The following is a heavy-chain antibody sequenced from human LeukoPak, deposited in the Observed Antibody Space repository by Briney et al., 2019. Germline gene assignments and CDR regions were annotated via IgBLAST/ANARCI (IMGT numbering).Heavy chain of an antibody. CDR2: IYYSGST. CDR3: ARHVGYSSSWDYFDY. V-gene: IGHV4-59*08. Sequence: SETLSLTCTVSGGSISSYYWSWIRQPPGKGLEWIGYIYYSGSTNYNPSLKSRVTISVDTSKNQFSLKVSSVTAADTAVYYCARHVGYSSSWDYFDYWGQGTLVTVSS. D-gene: IGHD6-13*01. CDR1: GGSISSYY. J-gene: IGHJ4*02.